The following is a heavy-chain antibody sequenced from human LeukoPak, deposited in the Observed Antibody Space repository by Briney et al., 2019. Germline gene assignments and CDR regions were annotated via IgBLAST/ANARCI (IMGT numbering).Heavy chain of an antibody. J-gene: IGHJ1*01. CDR1: GGTFSSYA. V-gene: IGHV1-69*05. Sequence: SVNVSCKASGGTFSSYAISWVRQAPGQGLEWMGGIIPIFGTANYAQKFQGRVTMTRNSAISTAYMEVSSLRSEDTAVYYCARVAGDSGYDFVDFWGQGTLVTVSS. CDR3: ARVAGDSGYDFVDF. CDR2: IIPIFGTA. D-gene: IGHD5-12*01.